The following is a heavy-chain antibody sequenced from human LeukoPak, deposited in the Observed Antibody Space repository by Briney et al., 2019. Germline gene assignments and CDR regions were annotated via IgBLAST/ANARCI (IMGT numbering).Heavy chain of an antibody. V-gene: IGHV4-34*01. J-gene: IGHJ4*02. D-gene: IGHD5-18*01. CDR2: INHSGST. CDR1: GGSFSGYY. CDR3: ARGGYSYGYSFGY. Sequence: PSETLSLTCAVYGGSFSGYYWSWIRQPPGKGLEGIGEINHSGSTNYNPSLKSRVTISVDTSKNQFSLKLSSVTAADTAVYYCARGGYSYGYSFGYWGQGTLVTVSS.